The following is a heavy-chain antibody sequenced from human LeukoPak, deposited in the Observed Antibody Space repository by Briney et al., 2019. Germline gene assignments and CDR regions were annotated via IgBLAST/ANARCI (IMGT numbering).Heavy chain of an antibody. CDR1: GFTFSSYC. J-gene: IGHJ4*02. CDR2: INSDESTT. V-gene: IGHV3-74*01. D-gene: IGHD2-15*01. CDR3: EKTVYCSGGSCYSSFDY. Sequence: PGGSLRLSCAASGFTFSSYCMHWVRQAPGKGLVWVSRINSDESTTCYADSVKGRFTVSRDNAKNTLYLQMNSLRAEDTAVYYCEKTVYCSGGSCYSSFDYWGQGTLVTVSS.